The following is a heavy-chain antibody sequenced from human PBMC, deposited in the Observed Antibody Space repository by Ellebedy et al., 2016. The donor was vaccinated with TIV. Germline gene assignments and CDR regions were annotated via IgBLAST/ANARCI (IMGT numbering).Heavy chain of an antibody. D-gene: IGHD2-2*01. J-gene: IGHJ5*02. CDR3: AAGWVPAAPLQP. Sequence: MPSETLSLTCALYGGSFDAYHWSWIRQPPRKGLEWIGEINHSGSTNYNPSLKSRVTISLDTSKNQFSLKLSSVTAADTAVYYCAAGWVPAAPLQPWGQGTLVTVSS. CDR1: GGSFDAYH. CDR2: INHSGST. V-gene: IGHV4-34*01.